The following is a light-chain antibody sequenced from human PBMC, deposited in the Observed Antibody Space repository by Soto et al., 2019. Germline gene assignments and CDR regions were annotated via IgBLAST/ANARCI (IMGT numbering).Light chain of an antibody. CDR2: DAF. V-gene: IGKV3-11*01. CDR3: QQRSNWPPLT. Sequence: EIVLTQSPATLSLSPGERATLSCRASQSVSSYLAWYQQKPGQAPRLLIYDAFNRATGIPARFSGSGSGTDFTLTISSLEPEDFAVYYCQQRSNWPPLTFGGGTKVDLK. J-gene: IGKJ4*01. CDR1: QSVSSY.